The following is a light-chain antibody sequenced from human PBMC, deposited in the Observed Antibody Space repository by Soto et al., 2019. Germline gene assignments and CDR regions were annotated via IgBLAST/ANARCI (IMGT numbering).Light chain of an antibody. V-gene: IGKV3-11*01. Sequence: IVLTQSPGTLSLSPGERATLSCRASQSISVTYLAWYQQKPGQAPRLLIYDVSNRATGIPARFSGSGSGTDFTLTISSLEPEDFAVYYCQQRSNWPWTFGQGTKVDIK. CDR2: DVS. CDR3: QQRSNWPWT. J-gene: IGKJ1*01. CDR1: QSISVTY.